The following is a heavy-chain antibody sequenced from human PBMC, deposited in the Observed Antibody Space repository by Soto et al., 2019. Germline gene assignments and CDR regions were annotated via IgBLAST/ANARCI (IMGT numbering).Heavy chain of an antibody. CDR3: TKGSEVARQELDY. D-gene: IGHD3-3*01. CDR2: ISADGSDT. J-gene: IGHJ4*02. Sequence: QVQLVESGGGVVQPGRSLRLSCAASGFTFSNFGMHWGRQAPGKGLEWVAAISADGSDTYFSDSVKGRFTISRDNSKNTLFLQMNSLRVEDTAVYYCTKGSEVARQELDYWGQGTLVTVSS. CDR1: GFTFSNFG. V-gene: IGHV3-30*18.